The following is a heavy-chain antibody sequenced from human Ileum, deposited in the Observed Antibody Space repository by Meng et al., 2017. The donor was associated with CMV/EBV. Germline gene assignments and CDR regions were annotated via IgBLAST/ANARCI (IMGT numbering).Heavy chain of an antibody. D-gene: IGHD3-22*01. CDR2: TAHDESVK. CDR3: ATKGGGSGSFDYLDH. V-gene: IGHV3-30-3*01. Sequence: GVVGGSGGSGVQPWGSLGPSWAGSGFTFNGYVLHWVRQAPGKGLEWGAGTAHDESVKHYADSLKGRFTLSRENSKSTLYLQMNNLRTEDTAVYYCATKGGGSGSFDYLDHWGQGTLVTVSS. J-gene: IGHJ4*02. CDR1: GFTFNGYV.